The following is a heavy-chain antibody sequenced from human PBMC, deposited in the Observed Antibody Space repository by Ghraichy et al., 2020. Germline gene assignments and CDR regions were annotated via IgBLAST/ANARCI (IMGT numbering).Heavy chain of an antibody. D-gene: IGHD3-22*01. V-gene: IGHV4-39*01. J-gene: IGHJ4*02. Sequence: SETLSLTCTVSGGSISSSSYYWGWIRQPPGKGLEWIGNIYYSGSTYYNPSLKSRVTISVDTSKNQFSLKLSSVTAADTAVYYCARAYYYDSSGSLPIDYWGQGTLVTVSS. CDR1: GGSISSSSYY. CDR2: IYYSGST. CDR3: ARAYYYDSSGSLPIDY.